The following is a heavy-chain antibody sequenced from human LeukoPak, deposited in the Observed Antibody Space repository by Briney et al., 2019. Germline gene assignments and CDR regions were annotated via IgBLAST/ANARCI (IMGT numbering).Heavy chain of an antibody. V-gene: IGHV3-21*01. D-gene: IGHD2-2*01. Sequence: PGGSLRLSCAASGFTFSSYSMNWVRQAPGKGLEWVSSISSSSSYIYYADSVKGRFTISRDNAKNSLYLQMNSLRAEDTAVNYCARGALGSSSTSCGYWGQGTLVTVSS. CDR1: GFTFSSYS. CDR2: ISSSSSYI. CDR3: ARGALGSSSTSCGY. J-gene: IGHJ4*02.